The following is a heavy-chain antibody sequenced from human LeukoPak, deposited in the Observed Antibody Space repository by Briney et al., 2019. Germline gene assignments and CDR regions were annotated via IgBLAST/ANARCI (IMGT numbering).Heavy chain of an antibody. CDR1: GYTFTSYD. CDR2: MNPNSGNT. Sequence: ASVKVSCKASGYTFTSYDINWVRQATGQGLEWMGWMNPNSGNTGYAQKFQGRVTMTRNTSISTAYMELSSLRPEDTAVYYCARETVVVPAALFDPWGQGTLVTVSS. J-gene: IGHJ5*02. D-gene: IGHD2-2*01. V-gene: IGHV1-8*01. CDR3: ARETVVVPAALFDP.